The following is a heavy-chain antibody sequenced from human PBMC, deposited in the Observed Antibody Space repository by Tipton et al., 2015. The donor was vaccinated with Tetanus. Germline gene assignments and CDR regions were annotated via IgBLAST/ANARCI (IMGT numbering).Heavy chain of an antibody. D-gene: IGHD3-3*01. CDR2: INPSGGRT. CDR1: GYTLTSYH. V-gene: IGHV1-46*01. Sequence: QLVQSGAEVRKPGASVKVSCKASGYTLTSYHMHWVRQAPGQGLEWMGIINPSGGRTNYVQKFQGRLTMTRDKSTSTVYMELSSLRSEDTAVYYCASWSQVESFDIWGQGTMVTVSS. J-gene: IGHJ3*02. CDR3: ASWSQVESFDI.